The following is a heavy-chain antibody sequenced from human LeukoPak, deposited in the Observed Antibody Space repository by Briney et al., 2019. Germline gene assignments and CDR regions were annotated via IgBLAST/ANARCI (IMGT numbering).Heavy chain of an antibody. Sequence: GASVKVSCKASGYTFTGYYMHWVRQAPGQGLEWMGWINPNSGGTNYAQKFQGWVTMTRDTSISTAYMELSRLRSDDTAVYYCAKSALGSGGYYSPNWVVPWGQGTLVTVSS. D-gene: IGHD3-10*01. CDR1: GYTFTGYY. CDR3: AKSALGSGGYYSPNWVVP. V-gene: IGHV1-2*04. CDR2: INPNSGGT. J-gene: IGHJ5*02.